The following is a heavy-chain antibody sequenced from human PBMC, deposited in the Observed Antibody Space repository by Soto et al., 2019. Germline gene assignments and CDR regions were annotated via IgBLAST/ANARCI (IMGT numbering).Heavy chain of an antibody. J-gene: IGHJ4*02. V-gene: IGHV3-33*06. D-gene: IGHD3-3*01. Sequence: GGSLRLSCAASGFTFSSYGMHWVRQAPGKGLEWVAVIWYDGSNKYYADSVKGRFTISRDNSKNTLYLQMKSLRAEDTAVYYCSKQDDFWSGYRCYFGYWGQGTLVTAPQ. CDR2: IWYDGSNK. CDR1: GFTFSSYG. CDR3: SKQDDFWSGYRCYFGY.